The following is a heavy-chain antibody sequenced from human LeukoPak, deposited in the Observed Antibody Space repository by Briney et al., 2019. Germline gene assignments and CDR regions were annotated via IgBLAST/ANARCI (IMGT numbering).Heavy chain of an antibody. CDR1: GFTFSSYS. CDR3: ARVSRRLLTYYYDSSGYYVGD. Sequence: GGSLRLSCAASGFTFSSYSMNWVRQAPGKGLEWVSYISSSSSTIYYTDSVKGRFTISRDNAKNSLYLQMNSLRDEDTAVYYCARVSRRLLTYYYDSSGYYVGDWGQGTLVTVSS. J-gene: IGHJ4*02. D-gene: IGHD3-22*01. CDR2: ISSSSSTI. V-gene: IGHV3-48*02.